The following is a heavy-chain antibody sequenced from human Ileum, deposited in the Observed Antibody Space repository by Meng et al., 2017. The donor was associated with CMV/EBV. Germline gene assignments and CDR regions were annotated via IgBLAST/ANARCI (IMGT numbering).Heavy chain of an antibody. J-gene: IGHJ4*02. V-gene: IGHV3-15*01. Sequence: SLRLSCAASGFTLSNAWMTWIRQAPGKGLEGVGRIRSKNDGGTTEYAAPVKGRFTISRDDSENILYLQMNSLKTEDTAVYYCTRSDYWGQGTLVTVSS. CDR2: IRSKNDGGTT. CDR1: GFTLSNAW. CDR3: TRSDY.